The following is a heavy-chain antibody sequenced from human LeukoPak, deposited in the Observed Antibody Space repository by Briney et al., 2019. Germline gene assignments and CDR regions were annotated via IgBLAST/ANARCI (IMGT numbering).Heavy chain of an antibody. Sequence: GGSLRLSCAASGFSFSSHAMHWIRQAPGKGLEYVSAITSNGVDTYYANSVKGRFTISRDNSKNTLYLQMGSLRDEDMGVYYCARRVATTDYLGMDVWGQGTLVTVSS. CDR2: ITSNGVDT. V-gene: IGHV3-64*01. CDR3: ARRVATTDYLGMDV. CDR1: GFSFSSHA. J-gene: IGHJ4*02. D-gene: IGHD4-11*01.